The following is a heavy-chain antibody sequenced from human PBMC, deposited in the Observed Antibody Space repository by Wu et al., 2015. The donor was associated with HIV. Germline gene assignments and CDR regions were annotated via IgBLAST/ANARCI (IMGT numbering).Heavy chain of an antibody. CDR1: GGTFSSHA. D-gene: IGHD2-2*01. CDR3: ATAQYASSWNYFQN. Sequence: QVQLVQSGAEVKKLGSSVKVSCKASGGTFSSHAMSWMRQAPGQGLEWVGGIIPVFATAQYAQRFQGRVTITTDESTTTAYMELTSLKSDDTAIYYCATAQYASSWNYFQNWGQGTLVTVSS. V-gene: IGHV1-69*05. J-gene: IGHJ1*01. CDR2: IIPVFATA.